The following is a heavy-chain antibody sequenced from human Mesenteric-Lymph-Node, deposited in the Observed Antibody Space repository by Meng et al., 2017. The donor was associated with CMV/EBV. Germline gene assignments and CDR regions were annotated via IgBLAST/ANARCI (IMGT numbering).Heavy chain of an antibody. J-gene: IGHJ6*02. CDR1: GGTFSSDG. V-gene: IGHV1-69*10. CDR3: ARGLVVLVPSSISPDSYYGMDV. Sequence: SVKVSCKASGGTFSSDGISWARQAPGQGLEWMGGIIPVLGTANYAQNFQGRVTITADKSTSTAYMELSSLRSEDTAVYYCARGLVVLVPSSISPDSYYGMDVWGQGTTVTV. CDR2: IIPVLGTA. D-gene: IGHD2-8*02.